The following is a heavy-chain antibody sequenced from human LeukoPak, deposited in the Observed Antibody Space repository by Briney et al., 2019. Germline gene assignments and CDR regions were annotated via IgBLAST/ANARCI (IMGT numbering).Heavy chain of an antibody. CDR3: AVLPRVLLWFGGDPNDAFDI. Sequence: GASVKVSCKASGFTFTSFAVQWVRQARGQRLEWIGWIVVGSGNTNNAQKFQERVTITRDMSTSTAYMELSSLRSEDTAVYYCAVLPRVLLWFGGDPNDAFDIWGQGTMVTVSS. CDR1: GFTFTSFA. CDR2: IVVGSGNT. J-gene: IGHJ3*02. D-gene: IGHD3-10*01. V-gene: IGHV1-58*01.